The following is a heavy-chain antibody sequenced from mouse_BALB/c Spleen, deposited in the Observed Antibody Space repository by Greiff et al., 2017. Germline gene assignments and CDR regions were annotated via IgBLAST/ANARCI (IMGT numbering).Heavy chain of an antibody. D-gene: IGHD1-1*01. CDR3: VRQVLREAWFAY. V-gene: IGHV10-1*02. Sequence: EVQVVESGGGLVQPKGSLKLSCAASGFTFNTYAMNWVRQAPGKGLEWVARIRSKSNNYATYYADSVKDRFTISRDDSQSMLYLQMNNLKTEDTAMYYCVRQVLREAWFAYWGQGTLVTVSA. CDR2: IRSKSNNYAT. CDR1: GFTFNTYA. J-gene: IGHJ3*01.